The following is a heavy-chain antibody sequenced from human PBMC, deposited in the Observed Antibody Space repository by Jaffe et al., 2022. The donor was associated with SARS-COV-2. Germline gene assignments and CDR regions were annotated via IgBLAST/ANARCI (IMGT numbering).Heavy chain of an antibody. CDR3: ASGDYYDSSGYYWRGDY. D-gene: IGHD3-22*01. J-gene: IGHJ4*02. CDR1: GFTFSSYA. Sequence: QVQLVESGGGVVQPGRSLRLSCAASGFTFSSYAMHWVRQAPGKGLEWVAVISYDGSNKYYADSVKGRFTISRDNSKNTLYLQMNSLRAEDTAVYYCASGDYYDSSGYYWRGDYWGQGTLVTVSS. V-gene: IGHV3-30-3*01. CDR2: ISYDGSNK.